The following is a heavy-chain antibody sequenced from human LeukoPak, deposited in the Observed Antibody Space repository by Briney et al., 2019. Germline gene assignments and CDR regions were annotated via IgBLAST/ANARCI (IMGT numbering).Heavy chain of an antibody. CDR1: GGSFSGYY. CDR3: ARDRAYSSGWSSPAYFDY. Sequence: SETLSLTCAVYGGSFSGYYWSWIRQPPGKGLEWIGEINHSGSTNYNSSLKSRVTISVDTSKNQFSLKLSSVTAADTAVYYCARDRAYSSGWSSPAYFDYWGQGTLVTVSS. CDR2: INHSGST. V-gene: IGHV4-34*01. D-gene: IGHD6-19*01. J-gene: IGHJ4*02.